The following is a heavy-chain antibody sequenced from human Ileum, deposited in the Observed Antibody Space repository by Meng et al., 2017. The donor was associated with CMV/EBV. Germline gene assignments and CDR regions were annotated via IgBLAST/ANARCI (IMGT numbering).Heavy chain of an antibody. V-gene: IGHV1-2*02. Sequence: QVQLAQAGTEVKKPGASVKVSCKASGYTFTDYYMHWVRPAPGQGLEWMGWIKPHSGDTKYEKKFQGRVTMTSDTSISTVYMELTRLTPDDTAIYYCAREIIMAARAFGYWGQGTLVTVSS. CDR2: IKPHSGDT. CDR3: AREIIMAARAFGY. CDR1: GYTFTDYY. D-gene: IGHD5-12*01. J-gene: IGHJ4*02.